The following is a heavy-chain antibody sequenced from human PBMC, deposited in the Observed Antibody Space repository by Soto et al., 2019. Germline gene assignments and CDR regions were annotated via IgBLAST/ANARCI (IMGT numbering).Heavy chain of an antibody. J-gene: IGHJ5*02. V-gene: IGHV3-21*01. CDR1: GFTFSSYS. CDR3: AVIGVVAATHWFDP. CDR2: ISSSSTYI. D-gene: IGHD2-15*01. Sequence: EVQLVESGGGLVKPGGSLRLSCAASGFTFSSYSMNWVRQPPGNGLEWVSSISSSSTYIYYADSVKGRFTISRDNAKTSLYLQMNSLRDEDTALYYCAVIGVVAATHWFDPWGHGHLVTVSS.